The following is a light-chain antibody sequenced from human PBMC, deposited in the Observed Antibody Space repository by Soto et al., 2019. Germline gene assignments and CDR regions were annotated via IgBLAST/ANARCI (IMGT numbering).Light chain of an antibody. CDR2: GAS. CDR3: QHHVT. V-gene: IGKV3-20*01. CDR1: QSVSSSY. J-gene: IGKJ1*01. Sequence: EIVLTQSPGTLSLSPGERATLSCRASQSVSSSYLAWYQQKPGQAPRLLIYGASSRATGIPDRFSCSGSGTNFTLTNSRLEPVYFAVYYSQHHVTFGQGTKVEIK.